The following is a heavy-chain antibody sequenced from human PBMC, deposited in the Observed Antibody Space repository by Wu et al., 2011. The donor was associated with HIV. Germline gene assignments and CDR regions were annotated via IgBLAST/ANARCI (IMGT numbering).Heavy chain of an antibody. CDR3: ARDFGGDEEY. CDR1: GGTFSSYA. Sequence: QVQLVQSGAEVKKPESSVKVSCKASGGTFSSYAVIWVRMRQAPGQGLEWMGSFDPANGQTIFAQKFQGRVTITADKSTSTAYMELRSLRSEDTAVYYCARDFGGDEEYWGQGTLVTVSS. D-gene: IGHD2-21*01. V-gene: IGHV1-69*04. CDR2: FDPANGQT. J-gene: IGHJ4*02.